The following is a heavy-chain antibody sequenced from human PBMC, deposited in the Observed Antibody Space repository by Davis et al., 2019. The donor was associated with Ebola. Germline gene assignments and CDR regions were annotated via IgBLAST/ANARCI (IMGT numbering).Heavy chain of an antibody. CDR1: GGSISSYY. CDR2: MYTSGST. D-gene: IGHD1-26*01. V-gene: IGHV4-4*07. Sequence: GSLRLSCTVSGGSISSYYWSWIRQSAGKGLEWIGHMYTSGSTNYNPSLKSRVTISVDTSKNQFSLKLSSVTAADTAVYYCARPLNSGSDGYFQHWGQGTLVTVSS. CDR3: ARPLNSGSDGYFQH. J-gene: IGHJ1*01.